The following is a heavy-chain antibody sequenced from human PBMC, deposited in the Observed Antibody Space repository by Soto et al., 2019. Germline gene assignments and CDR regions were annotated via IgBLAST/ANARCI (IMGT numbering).Heavy chain of an antibody. J-gene: IGHJ5*02. V-gene: IGHV1-46*01. D-gene: IGHD1-1*01. Sequence: QVQLVQSGAEVKKPGASVKVSCKASGYTFTSYFMHWVRQAPGQGLEWMGIINPSGGSPSYAQKFQGRVTMTSDTSTSTVYMELSSLRSEDTAVYYCARETLGTMWSWGQGTLVTVSS. CDR2: INPSGGSP. CDR1: GYTFTSYF. CDR3: ARETLGTMWS.